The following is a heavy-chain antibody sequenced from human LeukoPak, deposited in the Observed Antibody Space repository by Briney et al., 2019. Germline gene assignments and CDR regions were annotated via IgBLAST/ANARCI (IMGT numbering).Heavy chain of an antibody. Sequence: GGSLRLSCAASGFTFSSYAMHWVRQAPGKGLEWVAVISYDGSNKYYADSVKGRFTISRDNSKNTLYLQMNSLRAEDTAVYYCARGMVRGVTTNWFDPWGQGTLVTVSS. D-gene: IGHD3-10*01. V-gene: IGHV3-30-3*01. CDR3: ARGMVRGVTTNWFDP. CDR1: GFTFSSYA. CDR2: ISYDGSNK. J-gene: IGHJ5*02.